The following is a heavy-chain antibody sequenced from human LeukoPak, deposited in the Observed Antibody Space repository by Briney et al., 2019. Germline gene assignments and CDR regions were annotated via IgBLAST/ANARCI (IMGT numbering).Heavy chain of an antibody. CDR2: IIPIFGTA. CDR1: GGTFSSYA. CDR3: ARALWCSSTSCYVFDY. V-gene: IGHV1-69*13. J-gene: IGHJ4*02. Sequence: ASVKVSCKASGGTFSSYAISWVRQAPGQGLEWMGGIIPIFGTANYAQKFQGRVTITADESTSTAYMELSSLRSEDTAVYYCARALWCSSTSCYVFDYWGQGTLVTVSS. D-gene: IGHD2-2*01.